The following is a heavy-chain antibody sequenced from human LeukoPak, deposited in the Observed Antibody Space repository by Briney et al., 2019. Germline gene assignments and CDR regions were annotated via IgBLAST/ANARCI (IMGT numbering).Heavy chain of an antibody. J-gene: IGHJ4*02. CDR3: VRAIAAAASY. CDR1: GFTFSDNW. CDR2: IKQDGSER. Sequence: GGSLRLSCAASGFTFSDNWMHWVRQAPGRGLEWVANIKQDGSERYYVDSVKGRFTITRDNAKNSLSLQMNSLRVEDTAVYYCVRAIAAAASYWGQGTLVTVSS. D-gene: IGHD6-13*01. V-gene: IGHV3-7*01.